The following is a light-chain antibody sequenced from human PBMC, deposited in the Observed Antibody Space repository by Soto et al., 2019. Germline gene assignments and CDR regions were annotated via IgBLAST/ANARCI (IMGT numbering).Light chain of an antibody. Sequence: QLVLTQPPSVSGAPGQRVTISCTGSSSNIGAGYDVHWYQQLPGTAPKLLIYGNSNRPSGVPDRFSGSKSGTSASLAITGLQAEDEADYYCQSYDSSEVVFGGGTKDRP. CDR2: GNS. CDR1: SSNIGAGYD. J-gene: IGLJ2*01. CDR3: QSYDSSEVV. V-gene: IGLV1-40*01.